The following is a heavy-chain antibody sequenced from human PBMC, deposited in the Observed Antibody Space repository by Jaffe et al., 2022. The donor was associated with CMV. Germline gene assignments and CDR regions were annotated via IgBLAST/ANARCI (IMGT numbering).Heavy chain of an antibody. CDR3: ARRRLELLLTNFDY. CDR1: GGSISSSSYY. J-gene: IGHJ4*02. CDR2: IYYSGST. Sequence: QLQLQESGPGLVKPSETLSLTCTVSGGSISSSSYYWGWIRQPPGKGLEWIGSIYYSGSTYYNPSLKSRVTISVDTSKNQFSLKLSSVTAADTAVYYCARRRLELLLTNFDYWGQGTLVTVSS. D-gene: IGHD1-7*01. V-gene: IGHV4-39*01.